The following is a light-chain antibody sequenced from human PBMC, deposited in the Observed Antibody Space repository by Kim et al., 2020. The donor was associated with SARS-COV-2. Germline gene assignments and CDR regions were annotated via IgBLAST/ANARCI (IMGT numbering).Light chain of an antibody. CDR2: LNSDGSH. CDR1: SGHSNYA. J-gene: IGLJ3*02. V-gene: IGLV4-69*01. Sequence: QPVLTQSPSASASLGASVKLTCTLSSGHSNYAIAWHQQQPEKGPRYLMKLNSDGSHYKGDGIPDRFSGSSSGAERYLTIYSLQSEDEADYYCQTWGTGMGVFGGGTQLTVL. CDR3: QTWGTGMGV.